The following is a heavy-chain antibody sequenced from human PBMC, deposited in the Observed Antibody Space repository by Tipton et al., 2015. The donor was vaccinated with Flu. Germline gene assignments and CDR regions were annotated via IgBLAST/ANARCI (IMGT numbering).Heavy chain of an antibody. Sequence: RSLRLSCAASGFTFSSYGMHWVRQAPGKGLEWVAVIWYDGSNKYYADSVKGRFTISRDNSKNTLYLQMNSLRAEDTAVYYCARADYSTLFPRYNWFDPWGQGTLVTVSS. D-gene: IGHD4-11*01. V-gene: IGHV3-33*01. CDR2: IWYDGSNK. CDR3: ARADYSTLFPRYNWFDP. CDR1: GFTFSSYG. J-gene: IGHJ5*02.